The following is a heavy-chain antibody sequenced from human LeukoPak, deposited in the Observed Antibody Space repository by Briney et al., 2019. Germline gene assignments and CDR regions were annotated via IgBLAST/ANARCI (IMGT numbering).Heavy chain of an antibody. CDR3: ARNRIAVAGGGFDY. Sequence: GASVKVSCKASGYTFTGYYMHWVRQAPGQGLEWMGWINPNSGGTNYAQKFQGRVTMTRDTSISTAYMELSRLRSDDTAVYYCARNRIAVAGGGFDYWAQGTLVTVSS. CDR1: GYTFTGYY. V-gene: IGHV1-2*02. CDR2: INPNSGGT. D-gene: IGHD6-19*01. J-gene: IGHJ4*02.